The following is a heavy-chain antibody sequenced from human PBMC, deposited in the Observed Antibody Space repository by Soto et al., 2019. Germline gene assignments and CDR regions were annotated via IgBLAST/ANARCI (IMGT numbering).Heavy chain of an antibody. J-gene: IGHJ4*02. Sequence: SETLSLTCTVSGGSISSSNYYWGWIRQPPGKGLEWTGTIYYSGSTYYKPSLKSRVTISVDTSKNQFSLKLSSVTAADTAVYYCARRRSGSYFAYWGQGTLVTVSS. CDR1: GGSISSSNYY. D-gene: IGHD1-26*01. V-gene: IGHV4-39*01. CDR2: IYYSGST. CDR3: ARRRSGSYFAY.